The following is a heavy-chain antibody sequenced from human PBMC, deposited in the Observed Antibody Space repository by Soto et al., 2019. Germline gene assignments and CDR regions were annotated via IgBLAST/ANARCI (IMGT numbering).Heavy chain of an antibody. V-gene: IGHV3-23*01. CDR3: AKAMSTPSRPRNYFDY. CDR1: GFTFSNFA. CDR2: ISGGGGTT. Sequence: EVQLLESGGDLVQPGGSLRLSCAASGFTFSNFAMSWVRQAPGKGLEWVSVISGGGGTTYYADSVKGRFTISRDNSKNTLYLQMGSLRAEDTALYYCAKAMSTPSRPRNYFDYWGQGTLVTVSS. J-gene: IGHJ4*02. D-gene: IGHD6-6*01.